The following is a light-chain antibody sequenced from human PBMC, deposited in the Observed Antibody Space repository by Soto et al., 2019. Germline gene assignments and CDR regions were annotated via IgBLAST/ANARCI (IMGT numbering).Light chain of an antibody. CDR3: QQYENPWT. J-gene: IGKJ1*01. CDR1: ESVGSSH. CDR2: GAS. Sequence: EIVLTQSPGTLSLSPGERATLSCRASESVGSSHLAWYQQRPGQAPRLLIYGASSRATGIPDRFSGSGSGTDFTLSISRLEPEDFAVYYCQQYENPWTLGPGTKVDIK. V-gene: IGKV3-20*01.